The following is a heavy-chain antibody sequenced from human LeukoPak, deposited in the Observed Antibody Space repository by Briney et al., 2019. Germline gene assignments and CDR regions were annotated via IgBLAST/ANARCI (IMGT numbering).Heavy chain of an antibody. CDR2: IYSGGST. J-gene: IGHJ4*02. Sequence: PGGSLRLSCAASGFTVSSNYMSWVRQAPGKGLEWVSVIYSGGSTYYADSVKCRFTISRDNSKNTLYLQMNSLRAEDTAVYYCARNSGYDFWYFDYWGQGTLVTVSS. CDR3: ARNSGYDFWYFDY. D-gene: IGHD5-12*01. CDR1: GFTVSSNY. V-gene: IGHV3-66*01.